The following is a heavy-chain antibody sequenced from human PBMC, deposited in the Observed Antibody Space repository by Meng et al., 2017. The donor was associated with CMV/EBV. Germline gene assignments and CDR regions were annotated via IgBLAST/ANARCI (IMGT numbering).Heavy chain of an antibody. CDR1: GFTFNSYA. D-gene: IGHD3-10*01. Sequence: GGSLRLSCAASGFTFNSYAMHWVRQAPGKGLEWVAVISYDGSNKYYADSVKGRFTISRDNSKNTLYLQMNSLRAEDTAVYYCAREDSGLNYFDYWGQGTLVTVSS. V-gene: IGHV3-30-3*01. CDR3: AREDSGLNYFDY. CDR2: ISYDGSNK. J-gene: IGHJ4*02.